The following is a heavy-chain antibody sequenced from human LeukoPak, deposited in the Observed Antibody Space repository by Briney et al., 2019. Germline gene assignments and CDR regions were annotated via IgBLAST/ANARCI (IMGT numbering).Heavy chain of an antibody. V-gene: IGHV3-21*01. D-gene: IGHD3-16*01. CDR3: ARDSGGNDY. Sequence: PGGSLRLSCAASGFTFSSYSMNWVRQAPGKGLEWVSSISSSSSYIYYADSVKGRFTISRDNAKNSLFLQMNNLRVEDTAMYYCARDSGGNDYWGQGILVTVSS. CDR1: GFTFSSYS. J-gene: IGHJ4*02. CDR2: ISSSSSYI.